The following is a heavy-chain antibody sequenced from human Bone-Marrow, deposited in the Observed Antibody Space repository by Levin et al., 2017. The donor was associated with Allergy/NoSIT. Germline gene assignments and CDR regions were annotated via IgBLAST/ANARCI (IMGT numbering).Heavy chain of an antibody. Sequence: SVKVSCQSSGGTFAKYAFNWVRQAPGQGLEWMGGIIPLFGTPKYAQQFQGRLTITADKFGSTAYMELTSLTSADTAVYYCTGGGRRDCSGDSCYSMAEWFDPWGQGTRVTVSS. D-gene: IGHD2-15*01. CDR3: TGGGRRDCSGDSCYSMAEWFDP. J-gene: IGHJ5*02. CDR2: IIPLFGTP. CDR1: GGTFAKYA. V-gene: IGHV1-69*06.